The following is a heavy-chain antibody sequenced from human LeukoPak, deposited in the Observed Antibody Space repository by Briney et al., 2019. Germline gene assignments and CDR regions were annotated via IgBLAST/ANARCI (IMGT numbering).Heavy chain of an antibody. Sequence: SETLSLTCTVSGVSFSNDYWSWIRQAPGKGLEWIGYVYHTGKTNYNPALNSRLSMSVDTSKNQFFLKMTSVTAADTAIYYCARGRAVAGRDDAFDIWGHGTMVTVSS. CDR1: GVSFSNDY. D-gene: IGHD6-19*01. CDR3: ARGRAVAGRDDAFDI. J-gene: IGHJ3*02. V-gene: IGHV4-59*01. CDR2: VYHTGKT.